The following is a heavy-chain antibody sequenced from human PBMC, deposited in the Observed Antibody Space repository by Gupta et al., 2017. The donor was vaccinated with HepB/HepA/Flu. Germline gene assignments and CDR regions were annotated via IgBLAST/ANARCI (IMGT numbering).Heavy chain of an antibody. J-gene: IGHJ6*03. CDR2: IGTDLKT. Sequence: QRMEAVGGWGQKGGSLRLACDLDWSSLTGNSMGWVRQAPGEGLEWVSGIGTDLKTHYSESVRGRFTISRDNSKNTLYLQMNSLRAEDTAVYYCAKDLYFWNAMDVWGKGTTVTVSS. CDR1: WSSLTGNS. D-gene: IGHD3-3*01. CDR3: AKDLYFWNAMDV. V-gene: IGHV3-23*01.